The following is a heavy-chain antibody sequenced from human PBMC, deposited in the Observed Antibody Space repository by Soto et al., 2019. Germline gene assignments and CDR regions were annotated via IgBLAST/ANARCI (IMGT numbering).Heavy chain of an antibody. CDR3: AREEDYGDYVGDY. CDR2: IYSGGST. D-gene: IGHD4-17*01. V-gene: IGHV3-66*01. CDR1: GFTVSSNY. Sequence: EVQLVESGGGLVQPGGSLRLSCAASGFTVSSNYMSWVRQAPGKGLEWVSVIYSGGSTYYADSVKGRFTISRDNSKNTLYLQMNSLRAEDTAVYYCAREEDYGDYVGDYWGQGTLVTVPS. J-gene: IGHJ4*02.